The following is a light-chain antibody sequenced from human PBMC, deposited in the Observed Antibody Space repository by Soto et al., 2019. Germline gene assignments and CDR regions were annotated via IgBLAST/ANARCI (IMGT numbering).Light chain of an antibody. CDR2: KAS. Sequence: DIQMTQSPSTLSASVGDRVTITCRASQSISSYLAWYQQKPGEAPKLLIYKASTLETGVPSRFSGSGSGTEFILTISSLQPDDFATYYCQQYNNYWTFGQGTRVEVK. CDR3: QQYNNYWT. V-gene: IGKV1-5*03. CDR1: QSISSY. J-gene: IGKJ1*01.